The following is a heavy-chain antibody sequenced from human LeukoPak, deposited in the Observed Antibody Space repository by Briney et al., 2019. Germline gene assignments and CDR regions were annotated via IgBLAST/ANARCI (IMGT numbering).Heavy chain of an antibody. D-gene: IGHD3-9*01. V-gene: IGHV3-15*01. CDR2: IKSKTDGGTT. J-gene: IGHJ4*02. CDR1: GFTFSNAW. Sequence: GGSLRLSCAASGFTFSNAWMSWVRQAPGKGLEWVGRIKSKTDGGTTDYAAPVKGRFTISRDDSKSTLYLQMNGLKTEDTAVYCCTTDSYYDILTGYIDYWGQGTLVTVSS. CDR3: TTDSYYDILTGYIDY.